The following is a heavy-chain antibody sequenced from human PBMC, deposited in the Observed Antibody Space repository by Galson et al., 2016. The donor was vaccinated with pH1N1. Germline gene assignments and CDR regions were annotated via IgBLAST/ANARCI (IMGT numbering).Heavy chain of an antibody. CDR3: AEGGYGDYGLDVFDI. J-gene: IGHJ3*02. V-gene: IGHV3-23*01. D-gene: IGHD4-17*01. Sequence: SLRLSCAASGSNSDYNMNWVRLAPGKGLEWVSSISGSGGRKHYADSVQGRFIISRDNSKNTLYLQMNSLRAGDTALYFCAEGGYGDYGLDVFDIWGQGTMVIVSS. CDR2: ISGSGGRK. CDR1: GSNSDYN.